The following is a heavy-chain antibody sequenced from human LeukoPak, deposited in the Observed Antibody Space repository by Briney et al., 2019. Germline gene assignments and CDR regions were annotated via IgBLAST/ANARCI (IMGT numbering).Heavy chain of an antibody. J-gene: IGHJ3*02. D-gene: IGHD1-14*01. CDR3: ATEESRTGDAFDI. Sequence: PGGSLRLSCAASGFNFNNYAMRWVRQAPGKGLEWVAVISSDGSSKYYADSVKGRFTISRDNSKNTLFLQMNSLRAEDTAVYSCATEESRTGDAFDIWGHGTMVTVSS. V-gene: IGHV3-30-3*01. CDR2: ISSDGSSK. CDR1: GFNFNNYA.